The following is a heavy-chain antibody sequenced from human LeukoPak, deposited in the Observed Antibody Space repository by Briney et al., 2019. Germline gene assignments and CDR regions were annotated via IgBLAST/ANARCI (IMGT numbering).Heavy chain of an antibody. CDR2: INPSGGST. CDR1: GYTFTSYY. Sequence: GASVKVSCKASGYTFTSYYMHWVRQAPGQGLEWMGIINPSGGSTSYAQKFQGRDTMTRDTSTSTVYMELSSLRSEDTAVYYCARDFYGSGSYYNWFDPWGQGTLVTVSS. D-gene: IGHD3-10*01. V-gene: IGHV1-46*01. J-gene: IGHJ5*02. CDR3: ARDFYGSGSYYNWFDP.